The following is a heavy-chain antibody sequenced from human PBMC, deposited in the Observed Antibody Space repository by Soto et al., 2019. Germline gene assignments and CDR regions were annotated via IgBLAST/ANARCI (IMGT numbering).Heavy chain of an antibody. CDR3: ARDGGYGAGSYLDY. J-gene: IGHJ4*02. CDR2: ISAFNGNT. V-gene: IGHV1-18*01. D-gene: IGHD3-10*01. CDR1: GYMFGSYG. Sequence: QGQLVQSGAEVKRPGASVKVSCKASGYMFGSYGISWVRQAPGQGLEWMGWISAFNGNTNYPQNLQGRVIMTTDTSTSTAYMELRTLRSEDSSMYYCARDGGYGAGSYLDYCRQGTLVTVAS.